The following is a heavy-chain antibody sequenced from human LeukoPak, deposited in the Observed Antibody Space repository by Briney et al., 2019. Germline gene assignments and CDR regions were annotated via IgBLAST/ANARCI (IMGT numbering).Heavy chain of an antibody. CDR3: ATGGNWNYGPPAGD. V-gene: IGHV3-7*01. CDR2: IKQDGSEK. J-gene: IGHJ4*02. D-gene: IGHD1-7*01. Sequence: GGSLRLSCAASGFTFSSYWMSWVRQAPGKGLEWVANIKQDGSEKYYVDSVKGRFTISRGNAKNSLYLQMNSLRAEDTAVYYCATGGNWNYGPPAGDWGQGTLVTVSS. CDR1: GFTFSSYW.